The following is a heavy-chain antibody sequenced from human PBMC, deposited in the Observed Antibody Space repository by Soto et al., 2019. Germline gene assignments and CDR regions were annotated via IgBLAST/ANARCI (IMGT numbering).Heavy chain of an antibody. CDR3: ARKSYSGDSGFYDY. V-gene: IGHV3-48*01. J-gene: IGHJ4*02. CDR1: GFTFSSYS. Sequence: PGGSLRLSCAASGFTFSSYSMNWVRQAPGKGLEWVSYISSSSSTIYYADSVKGRFTISRDNAKNSLYLQMNSLRAEDTAVYYCARKSYSGDSGFYDYSGQGALVTVSS. CDR2: ISSSSSTI. D-gene: IGHD3-22*01.